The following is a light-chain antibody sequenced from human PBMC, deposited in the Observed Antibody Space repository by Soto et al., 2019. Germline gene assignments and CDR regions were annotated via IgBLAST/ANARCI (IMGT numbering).Light chain of an antibody. V-gene: IGLV1-47*02. CDR1: SSNIGRNP. J-gene: IGLJ3*02. CDR3: AAWDDSLSGPV. CDR2: TND. Sequence: QSVLTQPPSASGTPGQRVTISCSGSSSNIGRNPVYWYQQVPGTAPKLLFYTNDQRPSGVPDRFSGAKSGTSASLAISGLRSEDEADYYCAAWDDSLSGPVFGGGTKLTVL.